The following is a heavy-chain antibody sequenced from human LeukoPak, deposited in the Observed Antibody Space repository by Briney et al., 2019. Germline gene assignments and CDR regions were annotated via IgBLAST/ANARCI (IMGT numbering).Heavy chain of an antibody. CDR2: IKQDGSEK. D-gene: IGHD2-15*01. CDR1: GFTFSSYW. Sequence: GGSLRLSCAASGFTFSSYWMSWVRQAPGKGLEWVANIKQDGSEKYYVDSVKGRFTISRANAKNSLYLQMNSLRAEDTAVYYCARGGYCSGGSCYYYYYYMDVWGKGTTVTVSS. J-gene: IGHJ6*03. V-gene: IGHV3-7*01. CDR3: ARGGYCSGGSCYYYYYYMDV.